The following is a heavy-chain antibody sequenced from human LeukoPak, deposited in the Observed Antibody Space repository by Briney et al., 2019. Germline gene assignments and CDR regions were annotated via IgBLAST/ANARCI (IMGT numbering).Heavy chain of an antibody. V-gene: IGHV3-7*03. CDR3: ARRSGIAVAGAFDY. J-gene: IGHJ4*02. Sequence: PGGSLRLSCAASGFTFTTYWMTWVRQAPGKGLEWVANIKQDGSDKYYVDSVKGRFTISRDNARKSVYLQMNSLRAEDTAVYYCARRSGIAVAGAFDYWGQGTLVTVSS. CDR2: IKQDGSDK. D-gene: IGHD6-19*01. CDR1: GFTFTTYW.